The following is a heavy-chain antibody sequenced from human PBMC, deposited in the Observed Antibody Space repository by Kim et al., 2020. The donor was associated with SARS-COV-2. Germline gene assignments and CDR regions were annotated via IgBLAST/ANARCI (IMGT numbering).Heavy chain of an antibody. CDR2: IMPIFGTT. D-gene: IGHD2-8*01. J-gene: IGHJ6*02. CDR1: GDSFSNYA. V-gene: IGHV1-69*13. Sequence: SVKVSCKASGDSFSNYAITWVRQAPGQGLEWMGEIMPIFGTTTYSQKFQLRLTFTADGSTNTAYMELSALISEDTAVYYCANPTGNVDVWGQGTTIVVSS. CDR3: ANPTGNVDV.